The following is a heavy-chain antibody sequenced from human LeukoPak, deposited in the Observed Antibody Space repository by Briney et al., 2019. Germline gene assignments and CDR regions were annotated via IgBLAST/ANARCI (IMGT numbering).Heavy chain of an antibody. V-gene: IGHV3-43D*03. CDR1: GFTFDDYA. Sequence: GGSLRLSCAASGFTFDDYAMHWVRQAPGKGLEWVSLISWDGGSTYYADSMKGRFTISRDNSKNSLYLQMNSLRAEDTALYCCAKDIWANYDSSGYSGAFDIWGQGTMVTVSS. D-gene: IGHD3-22*01. CDR2: ISWDGGST. J-gene: IGHJ3*02. CDR3: AKDIWANYDSSGYSGAFDI.